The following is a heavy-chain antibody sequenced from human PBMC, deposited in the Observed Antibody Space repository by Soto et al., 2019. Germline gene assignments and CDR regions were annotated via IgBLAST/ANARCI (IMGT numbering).Heavy chain of an antibody. CDR2: IIPIFGTA. CDR3: ATADTVYRAFDI. J-gene: IGHJ3*02. Sequence: ASVKVSCKASGGTFSSYAISWVRQAPGQGLEWMGGIIPIFGTANYAQKFKGRVTITADESTSTAYMELSSLRSEDTAVYYCATADTVYRAFDIWGQGTLVTVSS. V-gene: IGHV1-69*13. D-gene: IGHD4-17*01. CDR1: GGTFSSYA.